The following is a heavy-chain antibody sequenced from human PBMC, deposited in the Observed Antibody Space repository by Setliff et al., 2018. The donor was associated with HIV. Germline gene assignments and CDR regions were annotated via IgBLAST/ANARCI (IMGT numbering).Heavy chain of an antibody. CDR1: GYTFTSYD. D-gene: IGHD2-15*01. Sequence: GASVKVSCKASGYTFTSYDINWVRQATGQGLEWMAWMNPILSTPNYAQKFKGRLTITADESTSTVYMELSSLRSEDTAVYYCARDSRDIVVVIAPEPEPYYYYGMDVWGEGTTVTVSS. V-gene: IGHV1-69*13. CDR2: MNPILSTP. J-gene: IGHJ6*04. CDR3: ARDSRDIVVVIAPEPEPYYYYGMDV.